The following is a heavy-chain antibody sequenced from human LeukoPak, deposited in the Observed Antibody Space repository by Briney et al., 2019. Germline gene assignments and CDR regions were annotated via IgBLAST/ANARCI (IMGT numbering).Heavy chain of an antibody. D-gene: IGHD6-13*01. Sequence: PGGSLRLSCAASGFTFSTYWMNWVRQAPGKGLVWVSRVNNDGSSTSYADSLKGRFTISRDNTKNTLYLQMNSLRAEDTAVYYCARDLNDLLQNYRSTWYPADYWGQGTLVTVSS. V-gene: IGHV3-74*01. CDR2: VNNDGSST. CDR1: GFTFSTYW. CDR3: ARDLNDLLQNYRSTWYPADY. J-gene: IGHJ4*02.